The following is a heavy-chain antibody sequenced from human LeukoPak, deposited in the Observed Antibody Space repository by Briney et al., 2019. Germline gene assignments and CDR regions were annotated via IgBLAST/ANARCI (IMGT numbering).Heavy chain of an antibody. CDR3: ARGKGRTGATSFDY. Sequence: GGSLRLSCAASGFTFSSYDMHWVRQATGKGLEWVSAIGTAGDTYYPGSVKGRFTISRENAKNSLYLQMNSLRAGDTAVYYCARGKGRTGATSFDYWGHGTLVTVSS. J-gene: IGHJ4*01. D-gene: IGHD1-26*01. CDR1: GFTFSSYD. CDR2: IGTAGDT. V-gene: IGHV3-13*01.